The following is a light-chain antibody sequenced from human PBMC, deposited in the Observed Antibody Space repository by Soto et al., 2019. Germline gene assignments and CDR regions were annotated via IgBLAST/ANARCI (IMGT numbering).Light chain of an antibody. Sequence: DIQMTQSPSTVSASVGDRVTITCRSSQGISGWLAWYQQKAGKAPKLLIFDASSLKSGVPSRFSGSGSGTEFTLTINSLQPDDFATYYCQQYYSSTGWTFCHGTKVDIK. CDR3: QQYYSSTGWT. CDR1: QGISGW. CDR2: DAS. V-gene: IGKV1-5*01. J-gene: IGKJ1*01.